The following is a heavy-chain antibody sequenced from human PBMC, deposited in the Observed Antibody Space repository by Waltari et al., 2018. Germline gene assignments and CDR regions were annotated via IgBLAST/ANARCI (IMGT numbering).Heavy chain of an antibody. CDR1: GDSVTGANW. CDR3: ARDRGRGLYLDV. J-gene: IGHJ4*02. V-gene: IGHV4-4*02. D-gene: IGHD2-15*01. CDR2: VLSTGKT. Sequence: QLQESGTGLVQPSGTLSLSCAVSGDSVTGANWWSRFRQSPQRGLEWVGQVLSTGKTNYSPAFASRVTMSLDASNNQCSLKVTSATAADTAVYYCARDRGRGLYLDVWGPGTLVTVSP.